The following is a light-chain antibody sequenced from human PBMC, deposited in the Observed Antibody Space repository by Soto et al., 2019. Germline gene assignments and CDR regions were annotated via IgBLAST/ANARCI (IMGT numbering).Light chain of an antibody. CDR1: QSLLHSNGYNY. Sequence: DIVMTQSPLSLPVTPGEPVSISCRSSQSLLHSNGYNYLDWYLQKPGQSPQLLIYLGSNRASGVPDRFSGSGSGTDFTLKISRVEAEDVGVYYCMQALQTPSYTFGQGTKLEIK. CDR2: LGS. J-gene: IGKJ2*01. CDR3: MQALQTPSYT. V-gene: IGKV2-28*01.